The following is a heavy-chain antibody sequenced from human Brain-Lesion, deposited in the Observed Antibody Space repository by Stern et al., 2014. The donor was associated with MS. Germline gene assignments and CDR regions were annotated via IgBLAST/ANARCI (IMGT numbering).Heavy chain of an antibody. CDR2: IFNSGST. Sequence: QLQLQESGPGLVKPSQTLSLSCTVSGGSISSGGYYWSWIRQPAGKGLEWIGRIFNSGSTSYNPPPQGRGTISIDTSKNQFSLRLNPMTAADTAVYYCARGRVVPGFQYYATDVWGQGTTVIVSS. CDR1: GGSISSGGYY. V-gene: IGHV4-61*02. CDR3: ARGRVVPGFQYYATDV. J-gene: IGHJ6*02. D-gene: IGHD2-2*01.